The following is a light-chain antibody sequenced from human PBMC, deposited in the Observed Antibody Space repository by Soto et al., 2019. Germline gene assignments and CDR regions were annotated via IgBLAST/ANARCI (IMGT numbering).Light chain of an antibody. CDR1: QPIRKF. CDR3: QKYDGAPWT. Sequence: DIQMTQSPSSLSASLGDRVTITCRASQPIRKFLAWYQQKPGEIPKLLIYAASTLQSGVPSRFSGSGSGTHFTLTINSLQPEDVAVYYCQKYDGAPWTFDQGTKLEIK. V-gene: IGKV1-27*01. J-gene: IGKJ1*01. CDR2: AAS.